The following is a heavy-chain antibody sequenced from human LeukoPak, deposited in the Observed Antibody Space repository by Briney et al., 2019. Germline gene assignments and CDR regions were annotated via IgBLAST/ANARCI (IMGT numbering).Heavy chain of an antibody. J-gene: IGHJ4*02. CDR1: GFTFSSYS. D-gene: IGHD2-2*01. V-gene: IGHV3-21*01. CDR2: ISSSSSSYI. CDR3: ARDGLGARYCSSTSCPIGY. Sequence: GGSLRLSCAASGFTFSSYSMNWVRQAPGKGLEWVSSISSSSSSYIYYADPVKGRFTISRDNAKNSLYLQMNSLRAEDTAVYYCARDGLGARYCSSTSCPIGYWGQGTLVTVSS.